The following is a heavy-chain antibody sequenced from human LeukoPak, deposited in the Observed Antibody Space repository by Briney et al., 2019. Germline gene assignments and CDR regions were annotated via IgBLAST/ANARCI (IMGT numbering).Heavy chain of an antibody. J-gene: IGHJ4*02. V-gene: IGHV3-49*03. CDR1: GFTFSDYA. CDR2: IKRKTYGETT. CDR3: TRGVYQFEY. Sequence: AGGSLRLSCTASGFTFSDYAMSWFRQAPGKGLEWVGFIKRKTYGETTDYAASVKGRFTISRDDSNNIAYLQMDSLKIEDTAVYYCTRGVYQFEYWGQGTLVTVSS. D-gene: IGHD2-2*01.